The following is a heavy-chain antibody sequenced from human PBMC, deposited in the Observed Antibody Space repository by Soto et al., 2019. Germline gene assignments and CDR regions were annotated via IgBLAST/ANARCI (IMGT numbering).Heavy chain of an antibody. V-gene: IGHV3-9*01. D-gene: IGHD3-22*01. CDR2: ISWNSGSI. Sequence: EVQLVESGGGLVQPGRSLRLSCAASGFTFDDYAMHWVRQAPGKGLEWVSGISWNSGSIGYADSVKGRFTISRDNAKNYLYLQMNSLRAEDTALYYCAKDSYDSTNNWYFDLWGRGTLVTVSS. J-gene: IGHJ2*01. CDR1: GFTFDDYA. CDR3: AKDSYDSTNNWYFDL.